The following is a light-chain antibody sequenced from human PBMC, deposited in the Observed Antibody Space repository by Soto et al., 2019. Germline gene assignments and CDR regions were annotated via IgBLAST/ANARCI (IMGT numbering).Light chain of an antibody. Sequence: EIVLTQSQATLSLSPGERATLSCSASQSVSSYLAWYQQKPGQAPRLLIYDASNRATGIPARFSGSGSGTDFTLTISSLEPEDFAVYYCQQRSNWYTFGQGTKLEIK. V-gene: IGKV3-11*01. CDR3: QQRSNWYT. J-gene: IGKJ2*01. CDR2: DAS. CDR1: QSVSSY.